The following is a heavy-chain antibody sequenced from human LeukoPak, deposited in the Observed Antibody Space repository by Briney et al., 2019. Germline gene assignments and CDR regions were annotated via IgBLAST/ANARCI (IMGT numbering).Heavy chain of an antibody. V-gene: IGHV4-34*01. Sequence: SETLSLTCAVYGEPFNGYYWNWIRQSPGKGLEWIGEINHSGSTNYNPSLKSRVTISVDTSKNQFSLKLNSVTAADTAVYYCARDHGRGYYDILTGYYKAYYFDYWGQGTLVTVSS. CDR2: INHSGST. CDR3: ARDHGRGYYDILTGYYKAYYFDY. J-gene: IGHJ4*02. CDR1: GEPFNGYY. D-gene: IGHD3-9*01.